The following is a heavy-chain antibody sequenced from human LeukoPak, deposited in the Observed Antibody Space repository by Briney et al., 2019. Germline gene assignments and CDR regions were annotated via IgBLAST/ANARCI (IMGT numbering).Heavy chain of an antibody. CDR1: GYTFTSYA. D-gene: IGHD1-26*01. J-gene: IGHJ6*03. CDR2: IIPIFGTA. CDR3: ARIIVGATTLYYYYYYMDV. Sequence: GASVKVSCKASGYTFTSYAISWVRQAPGQGLEWMGGIIPIFGTANYAQKFQGRVTITADKSTSTAYMELSSLRSEDTAVYYCARIIVGATTLYYYYYYMDVWGKGTTVTVSS. V-gene: IGHV1-69*06.